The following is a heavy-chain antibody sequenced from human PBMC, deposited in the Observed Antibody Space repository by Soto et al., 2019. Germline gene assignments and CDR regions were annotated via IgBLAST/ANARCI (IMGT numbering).Heavy chain of an antibody. J-gene: IGHJ6*02. CDR2: IDPSDSYT. V-gene: IGHV5-10-1*01. Sequence: GSGWKESRSWCTSEHQKTEKGLEWMGRIDPSDSYTKYSPSFQGHVTMSADKSISTVYLQWSSLKASDTAIYYCARPSLRSSSAWYVSGHGRHVWGQGITVT. D-gene: IGHD6-19*01. CDR1: GWKESRSW. CDR3: ARPSLRSSSAWYVSGHGRHV.